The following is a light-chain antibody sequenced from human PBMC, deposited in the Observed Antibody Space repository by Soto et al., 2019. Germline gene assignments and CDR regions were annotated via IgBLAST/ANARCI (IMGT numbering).Light chain of an antibody. CDR3: QPYYTAPLT. V-gene: IGKV4-1*01. Sequence: DIVMTQSPDSLAVSLGERATINCKSSQSVLYSSNNKNYLAWYQQKPGQPPKLLIYWASTRESGVPGRFSGSGSGTDFTLTISSLQAEDVAVYYCQPYYTAPLTFGGGTKVEIK. CDR2: WAS. CDR1: QSVLYSSNNKNY. J-gene: IGKJ4*01.